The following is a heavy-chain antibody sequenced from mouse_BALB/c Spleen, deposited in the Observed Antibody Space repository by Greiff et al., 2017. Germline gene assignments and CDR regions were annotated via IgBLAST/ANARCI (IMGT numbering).Heavy chain of an antibody. CDR2: INPYNDGT. J-gene: IGHJ4*01. Sequence: EVNLVESGPELVKPGASVKMSCKASGYTFTSYVMHWVKQKPGQGLEWIGYINPYNDGTKYNEKFKGKATLTSDKSSSTAYMELSSLTSEDSAVYYCARQLGPLYYAMDYWGQGTSVTVSS. CDR1: GYTFTSYV. D-gene: IGHD3-1*01. CDR3: ARQLGPLYYAMDY. V-gene: IGHV1-14*01.